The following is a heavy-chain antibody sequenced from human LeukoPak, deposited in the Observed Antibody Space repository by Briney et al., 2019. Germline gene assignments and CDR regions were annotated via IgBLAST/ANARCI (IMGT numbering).Heavy chain of an antibody. CDR3: ARELLWFGELWDYAFNI. CDR2: INPNSGGT. D-gene: IGHD3-10*01. J-gene: IGHJ3*02. Sequence: GASVKVSCKASGYTFTGYYMHWVRQAPGQGLEWMGWINPNSGGTNYAQKFQGRVTITRNTSISTAYMELSSLRSEDTAVYYCARELLWFGELWDYAFNIWGQGTMVTVSS. V-gene: IGHV1-2*02. CDR1: GYTFTGYY.